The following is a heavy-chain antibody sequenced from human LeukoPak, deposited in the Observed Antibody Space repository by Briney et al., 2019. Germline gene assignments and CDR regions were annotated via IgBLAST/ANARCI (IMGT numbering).Heavy chain of an antibody. D-gene: IGHD6-19*01. V-gene: IGHV4-4*07. CDR2: IYSSGST. CDR3: ARGRAVSVPFDH. CDR1: GGSISSYY. Sequence: SETLSLTCTVSGGSISSYYWSWIRQPAGKGLEWIGRIYSSGSTNYNPSLKSRVTMSVDTSKNQLSLKLKSATAADTAVYYYARGRAVSVPFDHWGQGTLVTVSS. J-gene: IGHJ4*02.